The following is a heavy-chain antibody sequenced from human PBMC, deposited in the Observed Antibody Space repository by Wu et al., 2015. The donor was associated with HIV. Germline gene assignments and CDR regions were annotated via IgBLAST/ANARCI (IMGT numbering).Heavy chain of an antibody. CDR3: ARNLPSGYSGYDHGLDV. V-gene: IGHV1-69*05. D-gene: IGHD5-12*01. CDR1: GGTFSSYA. CDR2: IIPIFGTA. Sequence: QVQLVQSGAEVKKPGSSVKVSCKASGGTFSSYAISWVRQAPGQGLEWMGRIIPIFGTANYAQKFQGRVTMTRDTSTSTVYMELSSLRSEDTAVYYCARNLPSGYSGYDHGLDVWGQGTTVTVSS. J-gene: IGHJ6*02.